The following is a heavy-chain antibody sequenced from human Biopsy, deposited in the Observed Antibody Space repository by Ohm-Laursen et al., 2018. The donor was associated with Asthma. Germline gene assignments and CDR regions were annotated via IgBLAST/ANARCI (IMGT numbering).Heavy chain of an antibody. D-gene: IGHD3-9*01. Sequence: ASVKVSCKASGYTFIHFAIHWVRQAPGQRLEWMGWINAGDGNTKYSQKFQGRITITRDTSASTAYMDLRSLRSEDTAMYYCARTYYDFLTGQVNDAFALWGQGTMVTVSS. J-gene: IGHJ3*01. CDR1: GYTFIHFA. V-gene: IGHV1-3*01. CDR2: INAGDGNT. CDR3: ARTYYDFLTGQVNDAFAL.